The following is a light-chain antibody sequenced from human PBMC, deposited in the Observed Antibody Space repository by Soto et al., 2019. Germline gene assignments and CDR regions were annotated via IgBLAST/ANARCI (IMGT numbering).Light chain of an antibody. Sequence: QSALTQPASVSGSPGQSITISCTGTGSDVGGYNSVSWYQQHPGKAPNLMIYEVSHRPSGVSNRFSGSKSGNTASLTISGLQAEDEADYYCNSYTSSSTQVFGGGIKVTVL. J-gene: IGLJ2*01. V-gene: IGLV2-14*01. CDR2: EVS. CDR3: NSYTSSSTQV. CDR1: GSDVGGYNS.